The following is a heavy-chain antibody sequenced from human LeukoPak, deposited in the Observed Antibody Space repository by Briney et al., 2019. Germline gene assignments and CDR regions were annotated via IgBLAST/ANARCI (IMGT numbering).Heavy chain of an antibody. J-gene: IGHJ4*02. CDR1: GFTFSSYS. V-gene: IGHV3-21*01. Sequence: GGSLRVSCAASGFTFSSYSMNWVRQAPGKGLEWVSSTSSTSNYIYYADSVKGRFTISRDNAKNSLYLQMNSLRAEDTAVYYCASYDCSGGSCSFYFDHWGQGTLVTVSS. D-gene: IGHD2-15*01. CDR2: TSSTSNYI. CDR3: ASYDCSGGSCSFYFDH.